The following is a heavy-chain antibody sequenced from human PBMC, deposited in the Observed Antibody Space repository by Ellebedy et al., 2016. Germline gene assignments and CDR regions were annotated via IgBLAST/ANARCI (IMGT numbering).Heavy chain of an antibody. CDR3: ARGYALDL. CDR1: GYNFTNYD. V-gene: IGHV1-8*01. D-gene: IGHD4-17*01. Sequence: ASVKVSCKASGYNFTNYDVYWVRQATGQGLEWMGWMSPKSGKTGYAQKFQDRLSMTRNTSINAAYMELSSLRSEDTAVYYCARGYALDLWGQGALVTVSS. CDR2: MSPKSGKT. J-gene: IGHJ5*02.